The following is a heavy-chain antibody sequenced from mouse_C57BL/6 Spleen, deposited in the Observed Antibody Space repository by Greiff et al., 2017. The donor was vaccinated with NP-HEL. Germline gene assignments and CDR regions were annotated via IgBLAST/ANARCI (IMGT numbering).Heavy chain of an antibody. CDR3: AMDYYGSSCLDY. J-gene: IGHJ2*01. D-gene: IGHD1-1*01. Sequence: EVKLVESGGGLVKPGGSLKLSCAASGFTFSDYGMHWVRQAPEKGLEWVAYISSGSSTIYYADTVKGRFTISRDNAKNTLFLQMTSLRSEDTAMYYCAMDYYGSSCLDYWGQGTTLTVSS. V-gene: IGHV5-17*01. CDR2: ISSGSSTI. CDR1: GFTFSDYG.